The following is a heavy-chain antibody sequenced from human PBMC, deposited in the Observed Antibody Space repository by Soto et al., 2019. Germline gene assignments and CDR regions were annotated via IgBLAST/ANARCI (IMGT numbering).Heavy chain of an antibody. J-gene: IGHJ6*02. D-gene: IGHD3-3*01. CDR2: IIPIYETP. CDR1: GGTFSSFA. CDR3: ALSDFWSGPYGMDV. V-gene: IGHV1-69*06. Sequence: QGQVVQSGAEVKKPGSSVKVSCNASGGTFSSFAVIWVRQAPGQGLEWMGGIIPIYETPNYAKKFQDRVTITADKSTSIVYMELNSLRSEDTAVYYCALSDFWSGPYGMDVWGQGTTVTVSS.